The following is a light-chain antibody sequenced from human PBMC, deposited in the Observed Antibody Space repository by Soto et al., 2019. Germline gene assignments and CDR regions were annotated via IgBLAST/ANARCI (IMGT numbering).Light chain of an antibody. CDR2: SNN. CDR3: ATWDDSLTGLV. Sequence: SVLTQPPSTSGTPGQRVTISCSGGSSNIGSNTVNWYQLLPGTAPKLLIYSNNQRPSGVPDRFSGSRSGTSASLAISGLQSEDESECYCATWDDSLTGLVFGGGTKLTVL. CDR1: SSNIGSNT. V-gene: IGLV1-44*01. J-gene: IGLJ3*02.